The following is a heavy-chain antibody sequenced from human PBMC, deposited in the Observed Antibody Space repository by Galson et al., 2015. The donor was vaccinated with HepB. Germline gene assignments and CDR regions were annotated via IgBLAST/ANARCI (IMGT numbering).Heavy chain of an antibody. D-gene: IGHD6-6*01. CDR1: GGTFSSYA. J-gene: IGHJ6*03. CDR3: ARNWYWEEYSSSSVGYYYYMDV. Sequence: SVKVSCKASGGTFSSYAISWVRQAPGQGLEWMGGIIPIFGTANYAQKFQGRVTITADESTSTAYMELSSPRSEDTAVYYCARNWYWEEYSSSSVGYYYYMDVWGKGTTVTVSS. V-gene: IGHV1-69*13. CDR2: IIPIFGTA.